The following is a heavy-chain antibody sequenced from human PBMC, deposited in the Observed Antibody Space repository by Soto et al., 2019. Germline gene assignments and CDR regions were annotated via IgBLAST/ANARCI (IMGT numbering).Heavy chain of an antibody. CDR3: AIDSEKYYDILTGYSDAFDI. CDR1: GGTFSSYT. J-gene: IGHJ3*02. CDR2: IIPILGIA. Sequence: QVQLVQSGAEVKKPGSSVKVSCKASGGTFSSYTISWVRQAPGQGLEWMGRIIPILGIANYAQKFQGRVTITADKSTSTAYMELSSLRSEDTAVYYCAIDSEKYYDILTGYSDAFDIWGQGTMVTVSS. D-gene: IGHD3-9*01. V-gene: IGHV1-69*08.